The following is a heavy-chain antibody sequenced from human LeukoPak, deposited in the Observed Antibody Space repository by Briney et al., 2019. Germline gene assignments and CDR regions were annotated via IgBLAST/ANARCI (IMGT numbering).Heavy chain of an antibody. CDR2: VYYSGST. D-gene: IGHD1-7*01. J-gene: IGHJ4*02. V-gene: IGHV4-59*01. CDR1: GGSIGSYH. Sequence: SETLSLTCTVSGGSIGSYHWTWIRQPPGKGLERIGYVYYSGSTNYNPSLKSRVTISVDTSKNQFSLKLSSVTAADTAVYYCTRSYNWNYGPFDYWGQGTLVTVSS. CDR3: TRSYNWNYGPFDY.